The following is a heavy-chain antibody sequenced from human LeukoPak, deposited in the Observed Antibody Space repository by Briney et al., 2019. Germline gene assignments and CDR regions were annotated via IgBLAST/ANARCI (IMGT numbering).Heavy chain of an antibody. Sequence: GGSLRLSCAASGFTFSSYAMSWVRRAPGKGLEWASAISGSGGSTYYTDSVKGRFTISRDNSKNTLYLQMNSLRAEDTAVYYCAKAGRDGYNCDYWGQGTLVTVSS. J-gene: IGHJ4*02. CDR2: ISGSGGST. CDR1: GFTFSSYA. CDR3: AKAGRDGYNCDY. V-gene: IGHV3-23*01. D-gene: IGHD5-24*01.